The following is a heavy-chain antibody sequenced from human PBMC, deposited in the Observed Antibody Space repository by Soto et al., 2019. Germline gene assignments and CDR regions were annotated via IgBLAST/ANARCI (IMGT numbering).Heavy chain of an antibody. Sequence: QVQLVESGGGVVQPGRSLRLSCAASGFTFSSYGMHWVRQAPGKGLEWVAVIIYDGSTKYYADSVKGRFTISRDNSKSTLYIQKKRLRAEETAVYYCAKNRMGAWVRGYFDYWGQGTLVTVSS. J-gene: IGHJ4*02. CDR2: IIYDGSTK. V-gene: IGHV3-30*18. CDR3: AKNRMGAWVRGYFDY. CDR1: GFTFSSYG. D-gene: IGHD3-16*01.